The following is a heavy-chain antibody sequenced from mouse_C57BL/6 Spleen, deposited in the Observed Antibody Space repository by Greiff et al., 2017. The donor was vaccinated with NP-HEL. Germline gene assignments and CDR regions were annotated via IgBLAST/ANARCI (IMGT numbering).Heavy chain of an antibody. CDR1: GFTFSSYG. V-gene: IGHV5-6*01. J-gene: IGHJ1*03. D-gene: IGHD1-1*01. CDR2: ISSGGSYT. Sequence: EVQLVESGGDLVKPGGSLKLSCAASGFTFSSYGMSWVRQTPDKRLEWVATISSGGSYTYYPDSVKGRFTISRDNAKNTLYLQMSSLKSEDTAMYYCARHGGSSSTLYWYFDVWGTGTTVTVSS. CDR3: ARHGGSSSTLYWYFDV.